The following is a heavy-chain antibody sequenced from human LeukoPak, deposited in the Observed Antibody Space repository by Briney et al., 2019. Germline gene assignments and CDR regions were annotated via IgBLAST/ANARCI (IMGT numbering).Heavy chain of an antibody. D-gene: IGHD3-10*01. V-gene: IGHV5-51*01. Sequence: GESLKISCKGSGYSFTSYWIGWVRQMPGKGLEWMAIIYPSESDTTYSPFFQGQVTISADKSISTAYLQWSSLKASDTAMYYCARLRDYYGSGSYYNGHYFDYWGQGTLVTVSS. J-gene: IGHJ4*02. CDR2: IYPSESDT. CDR3: ARLRDYYGSGSYYNGHYFDY. CDR1: GYSFTSYW.